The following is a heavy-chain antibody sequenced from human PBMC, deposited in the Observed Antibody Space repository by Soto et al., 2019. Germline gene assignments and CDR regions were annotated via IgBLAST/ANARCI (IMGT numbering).Heavy chain of an antibody. CDR3: ARDWEFGY. CDR1: GYSFSSYY. D-gene: IGHD1-26*01. Sequence: ASVKVSWKASGYSFSSYYMHWVRQAPGQGLEWMGVINPSGDSITYAQKFQGRVTMTKDTSTSTLFMEVSSLRSEDTAVYFCARDWEFGYWGQGTLVTVSS. J-gene: IGHJ4*02. V-gene: IGHV1-46*01. CDR2: INPSGDSI.